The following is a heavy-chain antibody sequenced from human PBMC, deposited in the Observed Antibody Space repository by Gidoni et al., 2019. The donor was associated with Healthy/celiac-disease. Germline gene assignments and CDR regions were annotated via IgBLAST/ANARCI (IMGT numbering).Heavy chain of an antibody. D-gene: IGHD3-3*01. J-gene: IGHJ6*02. CDR3: ARGREIFGVVIIHGMDV. CDR1: GFTFSSYG. Sequence: QVQLVESGGGVVQPGRSLSLSCAASGFTFSSYGMHWVRQAPGKGLEWVAVIWYDGSNKYYADSVKGRLTISRDNSKNTLYLQMNSLRAEDTAVYYCARGREIFGVVIIHGMDVWGQGTTVTVSS. V-gene: IGHV3-33*01. CDR2: IWYDGSNK.